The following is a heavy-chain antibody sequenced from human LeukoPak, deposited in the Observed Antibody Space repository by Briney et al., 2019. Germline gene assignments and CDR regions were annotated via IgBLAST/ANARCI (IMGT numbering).Heavy chain of an antibody. J-gene: IGHJ6*03. CDR3: ARDSSDYDYGDKYYYYYYMDV. V-gene: IGHV4-59*01. Sequence: SETLSLTCTVSGGSISSYYWSWIRQPPGKGLEWIGYIYYSGSTNYNPSLKSRVTISVDTSKNQFSLKLSSVTADDTAVYYCARDSSDYDYGDKYYYYYYMDVWGKGTTVTISS. CDR2: IYYSGST. D-gene: IGHD4-17*01. CDR1: GGSISSYY.